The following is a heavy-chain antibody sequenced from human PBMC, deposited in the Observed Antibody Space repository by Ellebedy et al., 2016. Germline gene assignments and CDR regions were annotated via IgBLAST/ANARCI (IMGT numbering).Heavy chain of an antibody. CDR1: GFTFSDYS. J-gene: IGHJ4*02. V-gene: IGHV3-21*01. CDR3: TRDRVGVVGGDYYFDH. D-gene: IGHD3-3*01. CDR2: VSSRSSYI. Sequence: GGSLRLSCAASGFTFSDYSMNWVRQAPGKGLEWVSSVSSRSSYIYYADSVKGRFTISRDNARNSLYLQMNSLGAEDTAIYYCTRDRVGVVGGDYYFDHWGQGTLVTVSS.